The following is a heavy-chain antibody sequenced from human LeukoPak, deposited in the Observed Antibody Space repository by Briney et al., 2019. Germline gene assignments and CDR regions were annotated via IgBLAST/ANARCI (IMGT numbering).Heavy chain of an antibody. J-gene: IGHJ3*02. CDR3: ARTNYADSPDAFDI. V-gene: IGHV4-61*02. CDR2: IYTSGST. D-gene: IGHD1-7*01. CDR1: GGSISSGSYY. Sequence: PSQTLSLTCTVSGGSISSGSYYWSWIRQPAGKGLEWIGRIYTSGSTNYNPSLKSRVTISVDTSKNQFSLKLSSVPAADTAVYYCARTNYADSPDAFDIWGQGTMVTVSS.